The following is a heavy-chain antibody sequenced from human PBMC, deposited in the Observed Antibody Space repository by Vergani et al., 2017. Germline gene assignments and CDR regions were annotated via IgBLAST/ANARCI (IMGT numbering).Heavy chain of an antibody. V-gene: IGHV3-23*01. CDR2: ISGSGGST. J-gene: IGHJ4*02. D-gene: IGHD3-16*01. CDR3: AKSRHPLRGLDY. CDR1: GFTFSSYA. Sequence: EVQLLESGGGLVQPGGSLRLSCAASGFTFSSYAMRWVRQAPGKGLDWVSVISGSGGSTYYADSVKGRFTISRDNSKNTLYLQMNSLRAEDTAVYYCAKSRHPLRGLDYWGQGTLVTVSS.